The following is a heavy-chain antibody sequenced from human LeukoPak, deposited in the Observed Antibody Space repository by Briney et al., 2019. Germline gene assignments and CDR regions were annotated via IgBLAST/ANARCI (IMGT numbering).Heavy chain of an antibody. CDR2: IYNSGST. D-gene: IGHD5-18*01. Sequence: SETLSLTCTVSGGSISSYYWSWIRQPPGKGLEWIGYIYNSGSTNYNPSLESRVTISVDTSKNQFSLKVSSVTAADTAVYYCARGLYGYGSDFDYWGQGTLVTVSS. CDR1: GGSISSYY. CDR3: ARGLYGYGSDFDY. V-gene: IGHV4-59*01. J-gene: IGHJ4*02.